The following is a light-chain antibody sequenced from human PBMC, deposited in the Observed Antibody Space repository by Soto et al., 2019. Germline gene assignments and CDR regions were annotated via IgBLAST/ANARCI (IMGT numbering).Light chain of an antibody. CDR2: DVS. Sequence: QSVLTQPRSVSGSPGQSVTISCTGTSGDVGGYNYVSWYQQHPGKAPKLMIYDVSKRPSGVPDRFSGSKSGNTASLTISGLQAEDEADYYCCSYAGSSSYVFGNGTKVTVL. CDR1: SGDVGGYNY. CDR3: CSYAGSSSYV. J-gene: IGLJ1*01. V-gene: IGLV2-11*01.